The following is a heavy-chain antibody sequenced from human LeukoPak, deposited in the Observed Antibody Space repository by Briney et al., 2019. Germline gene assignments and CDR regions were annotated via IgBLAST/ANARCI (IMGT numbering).Heavy chain of an antibody. J-gene: IGHJ4*02. CDR2: IDSTSNYI. D-gene: IGHD2-2*01. CDR3: AQGCSTTSCPDF. CDR1: GFTFSSYS. Sequence: GGSLRLSCAASGFTFSSYSMNWVRQAPGKGLEWFSAIDSTSNYIYYADSVKGRFTISRDNARDSLYLQMSSLRAENTAVYYCAQGCSTTSCPDFWGQGTLVTVSS. V-gene: IGHV3-21*01.